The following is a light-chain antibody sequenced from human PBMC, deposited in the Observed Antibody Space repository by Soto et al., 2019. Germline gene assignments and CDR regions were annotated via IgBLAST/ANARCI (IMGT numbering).Light chain of an antibody. J-gene: IGLJ3*02. CDR3: AAWDDSLNGPV. Sequence: QSVLTQPPSASGTPGQRVTFSCSGSTSNIESNNVDWYLQLPGTAPKLLIYGGNQRPSGIPDRFSGSKSGTSASLAISGLQSEDEGDYHCAAWDDSLNGPVFGGGTKLTVL. CDR1: TSNIESNN. V-gene: IGLV1-44*01. CDR2: GGN.